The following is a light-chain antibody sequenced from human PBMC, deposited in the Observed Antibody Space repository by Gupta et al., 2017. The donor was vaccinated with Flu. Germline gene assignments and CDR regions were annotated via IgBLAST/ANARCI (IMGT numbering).Light chain of an antibody. CDR3: QQRTNWLFT. J-gene: IGKJ3*01. V-gene: IGKV3-11*01. CDR2: DAS. CDR1: QSVRTY. Sequence: EIVLTQSPATLSLSPGERATLSCRASQSVRTYLAWYRQKPGQAPRLLIYDASNRATGIPARFSGSGSGTDFTLTISSLEPEDFAVYYCQQRTNWLFTFGPGTKVDI.